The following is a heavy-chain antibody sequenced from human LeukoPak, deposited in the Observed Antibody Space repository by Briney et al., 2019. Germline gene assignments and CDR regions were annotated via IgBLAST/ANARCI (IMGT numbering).Heavy chain of an antibody. CDR2: LSGSGLST. CDR3: AKAPDIVVVPARFDY. Sequence: GGSLRLSCAASGFTFDTYAMSWVRQAPGKGLEWVSTLSGSGLSTFYADSVKGRFTISRDNSKNTLYLQMNSLRAEDTAVYYCAKAPDIVVVPARFDYWGRGTLVTVSS. D-gene: IGHD2-2*01. CDR1: GFTFDTYA. V-gene: IGHV3-23*01. J-gene: IGHJ4*02.